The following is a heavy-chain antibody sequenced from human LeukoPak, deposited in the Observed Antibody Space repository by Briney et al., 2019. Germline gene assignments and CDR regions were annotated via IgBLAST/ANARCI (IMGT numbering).Heavy chain of an antibody. J-gene: IGHJ4*02. D-gene: IGHD2-2*01. CDR2: IYYSGST. CDR1: GGSISSSSYY. Sequence: PSETLSLTCTVSGGSISSSSYYWGWIRQPPGKGLEWIGSIYYSGSTYYNPSLKSRVTISVDTSKNQFSLKLSSVTAADTAVYYCARSQNRYCSSTSCYGGEHYFDYWGQGTLVTVSS. V-gene: IGHV4-39*01. CDR3: ARSQNRYCSSTSCYGGEHYFDY.